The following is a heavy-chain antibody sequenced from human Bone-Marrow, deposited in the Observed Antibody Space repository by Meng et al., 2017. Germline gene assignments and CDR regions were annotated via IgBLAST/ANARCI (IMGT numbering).Heavy chain of an antibody. CDR3: ARALVRGPYFDY. CDR2: INPNSGGT. Sequence: VRLGESGDEVKKPGDSVKVCCKASGYTFTGYYMHWVRQAPGQGLEWMGWINPNSGGTNYAQKFQGRVTMTRDTSISTAYMELSRLRSDDTAVYYCARALVRGPYFDYWGQGTLVTVSS. CDR1: GYTFTGYY. J-gene: IGHJ4*02. V-gene: IGHV1-2*02. D-gene: IGHD3-10*01.